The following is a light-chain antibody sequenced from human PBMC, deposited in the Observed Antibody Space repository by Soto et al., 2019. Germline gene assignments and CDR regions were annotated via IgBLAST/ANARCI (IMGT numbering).Light chain of an antibody. Sequence: EIVLTQSPATLSLSPGERATLSCRASQSVSSYLAWYQQKPGQAPRLLIYDASNRATGIPARFSGSGSGTDFTLTISSLEPEDFAVYYCQQYGSSPRFGGGTKVEIK. CDR3: QQYGSSPR. CDR2: DAS. J-gene: IGKJ4*02. CDR1: QSVSSY. V-gene: IGKV3-11*01.